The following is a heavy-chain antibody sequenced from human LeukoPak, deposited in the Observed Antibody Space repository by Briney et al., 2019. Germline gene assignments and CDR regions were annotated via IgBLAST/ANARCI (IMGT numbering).Heavy chain of an antibody. CDR3: ARDRQGLRVPIGWFDP. J-gene: IGHJ5*02. D-gene: IGHD5-12*01. CDR1: GYTFTGYY. CDR2: INPNSGGT. Sequence: WASVKVSCKASGYTFTGYYMHWVRQAPGQGLEWMGWINPNSGGTNYAQKFQGRVTMTRDTSISTAYMELSRLRSDDTAVYCCARDRQGLRVPIGWFDPWGQGTLVTVSS. V-gene: IGHV1-2*02.